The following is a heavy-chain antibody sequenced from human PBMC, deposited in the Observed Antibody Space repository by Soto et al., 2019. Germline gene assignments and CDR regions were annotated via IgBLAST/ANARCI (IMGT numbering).Heavy chain of an antibody. CDR1: GGSISSYY. D-gene: IGHD3-10*01. J-gene: IGHJ4*02. CDR2: IYYSGST. V-gene: IGHV4-59*08. Sequence: SETLSLTCTVSGGSISSYYWSWIRQPPGKGLEWIGYIYYSGSTNYNPSLKSRVTISVDTSKNQFSLKLSSVTAADTAVYYCARTNYYGSGSFDYWGQGTLVNVSS. CDR3: ARTNYYGSGSFDY.